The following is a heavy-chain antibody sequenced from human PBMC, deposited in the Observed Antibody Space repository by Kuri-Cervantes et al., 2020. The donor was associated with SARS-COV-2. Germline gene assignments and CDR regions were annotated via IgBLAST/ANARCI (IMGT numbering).Heavy chain of an antibody. CDR2: ISSSSSTI. D-gene: IGHD3-9*01. V-gene: IGHV3-48*01. CDR3: ARWGRYFDWLLMGSEYYFDY. J-gene: IGHJ4*02. Sequence: GESLKISCAASGFTFSSYGMHWVRQAPGKGLEWVSYISSSSSTIYYADSVKGRFTISRDNAKNSLYLQMNSLRAEDTAVYYCARWGRYFDWLLMGSEYYFDYWGQGTLVTVSS. CDR1: GFTFSSYG.